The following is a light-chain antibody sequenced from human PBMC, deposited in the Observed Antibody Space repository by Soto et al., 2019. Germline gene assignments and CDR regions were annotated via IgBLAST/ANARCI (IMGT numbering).Light chain of an antibody. J-gene: IGKJ1*01. CDR1: QSVPANY. CDR2: GAS. V-gene: IGKV3-20*01. CDR3: LQYGTPWWT. Sequence: EIVLTQSPGTLSLSPGERVTLSCRASQSVPANYLAWYQQKPGQAPRLLIYGASNRATGIPDRFSGSGSGTDFTLTVSRLEPEDVAVYYCLQYGTPWWTFGQGARVEIK.